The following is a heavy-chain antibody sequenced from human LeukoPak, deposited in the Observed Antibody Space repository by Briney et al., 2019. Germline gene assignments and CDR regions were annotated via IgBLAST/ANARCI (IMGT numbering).Heavy chain of an antibody. D-gene: IGHD3/OR15-3a*01. Sequence: GGSLRLSCAASGVIFSNYGMHWVRQAPGKGLEWVAFIRYDGNNKIYRDSVKGRFTISRDNSKNALDLQMNSLRDEDTAVYSCAQSEKAGLWNGDLWTGHWGQGTLVTVSS. CDR3: AQSEKAGLWNGDLWTGH. CDR1: GVIFSNYG. V-gene: IGHV3-30*02. J-gene: IGHJ4*02. CDR2: IRYDGNNK.